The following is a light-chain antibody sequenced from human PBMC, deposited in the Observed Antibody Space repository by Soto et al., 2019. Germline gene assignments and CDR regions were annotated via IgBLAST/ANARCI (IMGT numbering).Light chain of an antibody. V-gene: IGKV1-39*01. J-gene: IGKJ3*01. CDR1: QSISNF. CDR3: QQSFSNPFT. CDR2: AAS. Sequence: DIQMTQSPSSLSASIGDTVTITCRASQSISNFLNWYQQKPGKAPKLLIYAASSLQSGVPSRFSGIGSGTPFTLIITGLQPEDFATYYCQQSFSNPFTFGPGTNVHI.